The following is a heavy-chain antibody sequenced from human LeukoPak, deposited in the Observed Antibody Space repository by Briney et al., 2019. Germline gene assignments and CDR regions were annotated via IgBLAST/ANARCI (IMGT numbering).Heavy chain of an antibody. CDR2: FDPEDGET. J-gene: IGHJ4*02. CDR1: GYTLTELS. Sequence: ASVKVSCKVSGYTLTELSMHWVRQAPGKGLEWMGGFDPEDGETIYAQKFQGRVTMAEDTSTDTAYMELSSLRSEDTAVYYCATVAARLGRYFDYWGQGTLVTVSS. V-gene: IGHV1-24*01. CDR3: ATVAARLGRYFDY. D-gene: IGHD6-6*01.